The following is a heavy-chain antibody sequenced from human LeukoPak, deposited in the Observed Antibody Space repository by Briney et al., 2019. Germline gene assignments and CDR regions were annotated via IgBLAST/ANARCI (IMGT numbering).Heavy chain of an antibody. CDR2: IYWNDDN. J-gene: IGHJ4*02. D-gene: IGHD4-17*01. Sequence: SGPTLVNPIQTLTLTCTFSGFSLSTSGVGVGWIRQPPGKALEWLALIYWNDDNRYSPSLKSRLTITKDTSKNQVVLKMTNMDPVDTATYYCAHYGDYRFMYYFDYWGQGTLVTVSS. V-gene: IGHV2-5*01. CDR3: AHYGDYRFMYYFDY. CDR1: GFSLSTSGVG.